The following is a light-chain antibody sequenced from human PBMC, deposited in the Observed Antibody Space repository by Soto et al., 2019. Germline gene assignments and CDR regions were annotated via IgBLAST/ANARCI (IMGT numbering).Light chain of an antibody. CDR2: GAS. Sequence: EIVLTQSPGTLSLSPGERATLSCWASQSVSSSNLAWYQQKPGQAPRLLIYGASSRATGIPDRFSGSGSGTDFTLTISRLEPEDFAVYYCQQYCSSPPYTFGQGTKLEIK. CDR1: QSVSSSN. J-gene: IGKJ2*01. V-gene: IGKV3-20*01. CDR3: QQYCSSPPYT.